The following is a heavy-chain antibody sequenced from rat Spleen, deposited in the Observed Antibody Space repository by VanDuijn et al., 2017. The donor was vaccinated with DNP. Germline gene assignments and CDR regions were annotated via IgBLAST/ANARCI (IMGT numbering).Heavy chain of an antibody. CDR3: ARYYYDGYYHVGYFDY. Sequence: EVQLVESGGGLVQPGNSLKLSCAASGFTFSDYAMAWVRQSPKKGLEWVATIIYDGSSTYYSDSVKGRFSLSRDNAKSTLYLQVNSLRSEDTATYYVARYYYDGYYHVGYFDYWGQGVMVTVSS. J-gene: IGHJ2*01. CDR1: GFTFSDYA. V-gene: IGHV5-17*01. D-gene: IGHD1-12*03. CDR2: IIYDGSST.